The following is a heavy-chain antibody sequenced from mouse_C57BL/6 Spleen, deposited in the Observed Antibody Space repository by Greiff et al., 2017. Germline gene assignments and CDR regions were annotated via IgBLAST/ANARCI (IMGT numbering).Heavy chain of an antibody. J-gene: IGHJ4*01. CDR1: GYTFTSYW. CDR3: AREEAMDY. Sequence: QVQLKQSGAELAKPGASVKLSCKASGYTFTSYWMHWVKQRPGQGLEWIGYINPSSGYTKYNQKFKDKATLTADKSSSTAYMHLRSLTYEDSAVYYCAREEAMDYWGQGTTVTVAS. CDR2: INPSSGYT. V-gene: IGHV1-7*01.